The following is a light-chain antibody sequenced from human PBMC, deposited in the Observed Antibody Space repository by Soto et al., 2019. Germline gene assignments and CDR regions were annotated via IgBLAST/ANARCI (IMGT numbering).Light chain of an antibody. J-gene: IGKJ3*01. CDR3: QHYGTSGL. Sequence: EIVLTQSPGTLSLSPGERATLSCRASQSVSDSYLAWYQQKPGQAPRLLIYASSRATGIPDRFSGSGSGTALTITISRLEPEYFAVYYCQHYGTSGLFGPGTKVDIK. CDR2: AS. V-gene: IGKV3-20*01. CDR1: QSVSDSY.